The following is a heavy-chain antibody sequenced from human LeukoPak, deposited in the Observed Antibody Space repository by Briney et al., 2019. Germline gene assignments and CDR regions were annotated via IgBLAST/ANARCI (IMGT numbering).Heavy chain of an antibody. V-gene: IGHV3-23*01. CDR3: AKDRRPEYCSSTSCYDYYYGMDV. J-gene: IGHJ6*02. CDR1: GFTFDDYA. Sequence: PGRSLRLSCAASGFTFDDYAMHWVRQAPGKGLEWVSAISGSGGSTYYADSVKGRFTISRDNSKNTLYLQMNSLRAEDTAVYYCAKDRRPEYCSSTSCYDYYYGMDVWGQGTTVTVSS. CDR2: ISGSGGST. D-gene: IGHD2-2*01.